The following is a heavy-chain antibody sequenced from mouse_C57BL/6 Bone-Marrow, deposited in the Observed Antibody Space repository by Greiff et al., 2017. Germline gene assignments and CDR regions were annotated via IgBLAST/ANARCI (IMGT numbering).Heavy chain of an antibody. V-gene: IGHV14-4*01. D-gene: IGHD1-1*01. Sequence: EVQLQQSGAELVRPGASVKLSCTASGFNIKDDYMHWVKQRPEQGLEWIGWIDPENGDTEYASKFKGKATITAATSSNTAYLQLSNLTSEDTAVYYCTTDYGSSYPAWFAYWGQGTLVTVSA. CDR3: TTDYGSSYPAWFAY. CDR2: IDPENGDT. CDR1: GFNIKDDY. J-gene: IGHJ3*01.